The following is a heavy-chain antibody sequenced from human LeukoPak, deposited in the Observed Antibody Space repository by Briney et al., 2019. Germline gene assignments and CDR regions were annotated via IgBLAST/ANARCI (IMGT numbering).Heavy chain of an antibody. J-gene: IGHJ3*02. CDR1: GGSISSGSYY. CDR3: GRYNHDYRAFDT. Sequence: SQTLSLTCTVSGGSISSGSYYWTWIRQPAGKGLEWIGRIYTSVSTNYNPSFKSRVTISVDTSKNQFSLKLSSVTAADTAVYYCGRYNHDYRAFDTWGQGTMVTVSS. CDR2: IYTSVST. V-gene: IGHV4-61*02. D-gene: IGHD4-11*01.